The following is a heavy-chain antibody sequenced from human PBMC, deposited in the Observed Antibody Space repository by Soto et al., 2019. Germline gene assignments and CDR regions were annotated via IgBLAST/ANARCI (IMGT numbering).Heavy chain of an antibody. CDR1: GFTVSTTY. V-gene: IGHV3-33*08. J-gene: IGHJ4*02. CDR3: ATTGPY. Sequence: PGGSLRLSCAASGFTVSTTYMSWVRQAPGKGLEWVAVIWFDGSNKFYADSVKGRFTISRDNSKNTVSLQMNSLRDEDSAAYYCATTGPYWGQGTLVTVSS. CDR2: IWFDGSNK.